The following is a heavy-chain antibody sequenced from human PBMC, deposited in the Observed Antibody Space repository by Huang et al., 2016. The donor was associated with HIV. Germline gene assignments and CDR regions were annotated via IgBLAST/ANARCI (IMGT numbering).Heavy chain of an antibody. V-gene: IGHV1-8*01. J-gene: IGHJ5*02. CDR1: GYTFTSYD. CDR2: RNPNNGNT. D-gene: IGHD6-13*01. CDR3: ARSSSSWSNWFDP. Sequence: QVQLVQSGAEVKKPGASVKVSCKASGYTFTSYDINWVRQAPGQGLEWMVWRNPNNGNTGYAQKFQGRVTMTRNTSISTAYMELSSLRSEDTAVYYCARSSSSWSNWFDPWGQGTLVTVSS.